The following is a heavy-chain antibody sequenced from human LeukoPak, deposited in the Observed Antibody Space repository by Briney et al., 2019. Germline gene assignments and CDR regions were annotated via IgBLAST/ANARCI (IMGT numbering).Heavy chain of an antibody. CDR2: ISGSGDNT. J-gene: IGHJ4*02. V-gene: IGHV3-23*01. D-gene: IGHD4-11*01. CDR1: GFTFSSYA. CDR3: AKARTHEYSSYNY. Sequence: GGSLRLSCAASGFTFSSYAMSWVRQAPGKGLESVSVISGSGDNTYYADSVKGRFTISRDNSKNTLYLQMDSMRAEDTAVYYCAKARTHEYSSYNYWGQGTLVTVSS.